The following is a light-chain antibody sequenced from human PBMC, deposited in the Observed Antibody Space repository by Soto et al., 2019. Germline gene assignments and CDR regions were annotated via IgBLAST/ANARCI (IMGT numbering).Light chain of an antibody. CDR3: QAWDSSSVV. J-gene: IGLJ2*01. CDR2: QDS. CDR1: KLGDKY. Sequence: ELTQPPSVSVSPGQTASITCSGDKLGDKYACWYQQKPGQSPVLVIYQDSKRPSGIPERFSGSNSGNTATLTISGTQAMDEADYYCQAWDSSSVVFGGGTKLTVL. V-gene: IGLV3-1*01.